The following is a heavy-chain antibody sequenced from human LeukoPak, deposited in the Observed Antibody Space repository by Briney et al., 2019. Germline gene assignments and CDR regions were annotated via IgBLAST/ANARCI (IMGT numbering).Heavy chain of an antibody. Sequence: SETLSLTCTVSGGSISSYYWSWIRQPPGKGLEWIGYIYYSGSTNYNPSLKSRVTISVDTSKNQFSLKLCTVTAADTVVYFCARLSGYYIDYWGQGTLVTVSS. CDR3: ARLSGYYIDY. CDR1: GGSISSYY. CDR2: IYYSGST. V-gene: IGHV4-59*08. J-gene: IGHJ4*02. D-gene: IGHD3-3*01.